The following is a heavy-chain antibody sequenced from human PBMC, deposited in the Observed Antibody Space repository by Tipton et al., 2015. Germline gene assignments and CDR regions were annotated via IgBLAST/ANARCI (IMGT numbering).Heavy chain of an antibody. CDR2: IYHSGNP. CDR1: GASISSGGYY. J-gene: IGHJ3*02. V-gene: IGHV4-39*01. CDR3: VRLPFLGGPCLDSFEM. Sequence: GLVKPSETLSLTCTVSGASISSGGYYWVWIRQSPGKGLEWVGKIYHSGNPSYNPSFRSRVTMSVEKSKNQFSLRRQSVTAADTATYYCVRLPFLGGPCLDSFEMWGQGTLVTVSS. D-gene: IGHD4-23*01.